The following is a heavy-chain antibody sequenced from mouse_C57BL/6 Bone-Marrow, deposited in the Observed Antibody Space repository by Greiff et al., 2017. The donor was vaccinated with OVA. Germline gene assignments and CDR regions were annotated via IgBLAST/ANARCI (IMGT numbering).Heavy chain of an antibody. Sequence: QVTLKVSGPGILQSSQTLSLSCSSSGFSLSTSGMGVSWLRPPSGKGLVWLAHIYWDDDKRYNPSLKSGLTITKDTSRNQVFLKITSVDTADTATYYCARRGVFYAMDYWGQGTSVTVSS. CDR2: IYWDDDK. CDR1: GFSLSTSGMG. CDR3: ARRGVFYAMDY. V-gene: IGHV8-12*01. J-gene: IGHJ4*01.